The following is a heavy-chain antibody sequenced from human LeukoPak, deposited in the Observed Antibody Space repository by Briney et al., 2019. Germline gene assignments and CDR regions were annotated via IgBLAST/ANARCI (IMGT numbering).Heavy chain of an antibody. D-gene: IGHD3-10*01. CDR1: GSTFSSYA. V-gene: IGHV3-23*01. CDR3: AKAGEWLPEYYFDY. CDR2: ISGSGGST. J-gene: IGHJ4*02. Sequence: PGGSLRLSCAASGSTFSSYAMSWVRQAPGKGLEWVSAISGSGGSTYYADSVKGRFTISRDNSKNTLYLQMNSLRAEDTAVYYCAKAGEWLPEYYFDYWGQGTLVTVSS.